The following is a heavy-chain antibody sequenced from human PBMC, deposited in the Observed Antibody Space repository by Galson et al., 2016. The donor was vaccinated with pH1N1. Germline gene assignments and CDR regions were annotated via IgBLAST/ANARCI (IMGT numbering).Heavy chain of an antibody. V-gene: IGHV3-33*08. J-gene: IGHJ4*02. Sequence: SLRLSCAGSGFTFSKYGMHWVRQAPGKGLEWVAVIWDDGSNTYHADSVRGRFSISRDNSKNTLYLQMNSLRVEDTVIYYCAKGVGVDYDDSSGYEYFFDKWGQGTLVTVSS. CDR3: AKGVGVDYDDSSGYEYFFDK. CDR1: GFTFSKYG. D-gene: IGHD3-22*01. CDR2: IWDDGSNT.